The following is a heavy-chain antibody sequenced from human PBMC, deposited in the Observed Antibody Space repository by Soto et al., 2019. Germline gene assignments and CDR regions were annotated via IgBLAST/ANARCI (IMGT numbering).Heavy chain of an antibody. CDR2: ISYDGSNK. J-gene: IGHJ4*02. V-gene: IGHV3-30*18. D-gene: IGHD1-26*01. CDR1: GFTFSSYG. CDR3: AKLQDTAELLDEHDFDY. Sequence: GGSLRLSCAASGFTFSSYGMHWVRQAPGKGLEWVAVISYDGSNKYYADSVKGRFTISRDNSKNTLYLQMNSLRAEDTAVYYCAKLQDTAELLDEHDFDYWGQGTLVTVSS.